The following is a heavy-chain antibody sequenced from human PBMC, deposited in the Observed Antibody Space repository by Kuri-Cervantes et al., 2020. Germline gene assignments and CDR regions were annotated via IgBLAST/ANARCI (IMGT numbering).Heavy chain of an antibody. CDR1: GYTFTSYY. Sequence: GESLKISCKASGYTFTSYYMHWVRQAPGQGLEWMGIINPRGGSTSYAQKFQGRVTMTRDTSTSTVYMELSSLRSEDTAVYYCARDFGRKLLWFGDAPGAYFDYWGQGTLVTVSS. CDR3: ARDFGRKLLWFGDAPGAYFDY. D-gene: IGHD3-10*01. V-gene: IGHV1-46*01. CDR2: INPRGGST. J-gene: IGHJ4*02.